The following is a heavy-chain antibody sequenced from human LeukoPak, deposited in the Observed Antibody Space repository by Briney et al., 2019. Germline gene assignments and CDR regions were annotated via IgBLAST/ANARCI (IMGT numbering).Heavy chain of an antibody. CDR2: ISRNSTYI. Sequence: GGSLRLSCAASGFTFSSYIMNWVRQAPGKGLEWVASISRNSTYIHYADSVKGRFTISRDNARNSLFPQMNSLRAEDTAIYYCASDEGNYFDYWGQGTLVTVSS. J-gene: IGHJ4*02. CDR3: ASDEGNYFDY. CDR1: GFTFSSYI. V-gene: IGHV3-21*01.